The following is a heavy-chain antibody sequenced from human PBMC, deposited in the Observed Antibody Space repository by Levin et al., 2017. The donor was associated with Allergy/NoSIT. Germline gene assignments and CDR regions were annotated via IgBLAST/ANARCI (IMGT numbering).Heavy chain of an antibody. D-gene: IGHD2-15*01. Sequence: SQTLSLTCTVSGGSISSGSYYWSWIRQPAGKGLEWIGRIYTSGSTNYNPSLKSRVTISVDTSKNQFSLKLSSVTAADTAVYYCASGGYCSGGSCCGYSYGCKGGGAFDIWGQGTMVTVSS. J-gene: IGHJ3*02. CDR1: GGSISSGSYY. V-gene: IGHV4-61*02. CDR3: ASGGYCSGGSCCGYSYGCKGGGAFDI. CDR2: IYTSGST.